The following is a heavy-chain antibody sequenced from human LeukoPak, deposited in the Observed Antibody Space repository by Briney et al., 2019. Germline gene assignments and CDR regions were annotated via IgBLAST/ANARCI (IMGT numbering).Heavy chain of an antibody. CDR3: AKDRAHYSSGWSDY. CDR2: INTGSSTM. D-gene: IGHD6-19*01. V-gene: IGHV3-48*04. Sequence: GGSLRLSCAASGFTFSSYSMNWVRQAPGKGLEWVSYINTGSSTMYYADSVKGRFTISRDNAKNSLYLQMNSLRAEDTAVYYCAKDRAHYSSGWSDYWGQGTLVTVSS. J-gene: IGHJ4*02. CDR1: GFTFSSYS.